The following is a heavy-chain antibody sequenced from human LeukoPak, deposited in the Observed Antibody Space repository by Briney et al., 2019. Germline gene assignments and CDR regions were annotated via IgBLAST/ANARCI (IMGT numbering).Heavy chain of an antibody. Sequence: QSGGSLRLSCAASGFTFITYWMHWVRQAPGKGLVWVSRINSDGSSTSYADSVKGRFTISRDNAKNTLYLQMNSLTAEDTAVYYCARDLTSGYVFQWFDPWGQGTLVTVSS. V-gene: IGHV3-74*01. CDR2: INSDGSST. D-gene: IGHD5-12*01. CDR3: ARDLTSGYVFQWFDP. J-gene: IGHJ5*02. CDR1: GFTFITYW.